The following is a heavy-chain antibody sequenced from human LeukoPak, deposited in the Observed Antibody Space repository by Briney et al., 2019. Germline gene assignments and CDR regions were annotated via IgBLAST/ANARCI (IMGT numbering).Heavy chain of an antibody. CDR2: IWYDGSNK. Sequence: PGRSLRLSCAASGFTFSSNGMHWVRQAPGKGLEWVAVIWYDGSNKYYADSVKGRFTISRDNSKNTLYLQMNSLRAEDTAVYYCARENSGWFDPWGQGTLVTVSS. V-gene: IGHV3-33*01. CDR3: ARENSGWFDP. CDR1: GFTFSSNG. D-gene: IGHD4-23*01. J-gene: IGHJ5*02.